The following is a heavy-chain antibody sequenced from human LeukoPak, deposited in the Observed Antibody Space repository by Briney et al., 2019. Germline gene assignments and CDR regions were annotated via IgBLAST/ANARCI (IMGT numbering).Heavy chain of an antibody. D-gene: IGHD3-22*01. CDR2: INSDGSST. V-gene: IGHV3-74*01. Sequence: GGSLRLSCAASGFTFSSYWMHWVRQAPGKGLVWVSRINSDGSSTSYADSVKGRFTISRDNAKNTLYLQMNSLRAEDTAVYYCARAQLQYYYDSSGYSDYWGQGTLVTVSS. CDR3: ARAQLQYYYDSSGYSDY. J-gene: IGHJ4*02. CDR1: GFTFSSYW.